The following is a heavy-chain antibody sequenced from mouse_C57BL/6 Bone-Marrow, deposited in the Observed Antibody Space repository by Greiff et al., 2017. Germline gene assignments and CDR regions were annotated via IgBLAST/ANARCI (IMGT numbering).Heavy chain of an antibody. V-gene: IGHV1-42*01. CDR1: GYSFTGYY. Sequence: VQLKESGPELVKPGASVKISCKASGYSFTGYYMNWVKQSPEKSLEWIGEINPSTGGTTYNKKFKAKATLTVDKSSSTAYMQLNRLTSEDSAVYYCARDYPAWFAYWGQGTLVTVSA. CDR2: INPSTGGT. J-gene: IGHJ3*01. CDR3: ARDYPAWFAY. D-gene: IGHD2-4*01.